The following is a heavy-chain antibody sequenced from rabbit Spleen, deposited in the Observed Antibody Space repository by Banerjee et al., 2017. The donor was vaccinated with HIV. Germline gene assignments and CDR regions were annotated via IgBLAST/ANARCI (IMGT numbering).Heavy chain of an antibody. Sequence: EESGGALVKPGASLTLTCRASGVSFSGNPYICWVRQAPGKGPEWIACIGTGDGNTYYASWVNGRFSISRSTSLNTVTLQVTSLTAADTAIYFCARRSNGGSYAMDLWGQGTLVTVS. D-gene: IGHD1-1*01. J-gene: IGHJ6*01. CDR3: ARRSNGGSYAMDL. CDR2: IGTGDGNT. V-gene: IGHV1S47*01. CDR1: GVSFSGNP.